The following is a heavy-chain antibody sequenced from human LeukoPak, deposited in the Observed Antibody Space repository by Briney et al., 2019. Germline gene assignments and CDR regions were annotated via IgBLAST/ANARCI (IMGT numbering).Heavy chain of an antibody. CDR3: ARGRGYSYGLYDY. J-gene: IGHJ4*02. D-gene: IGHD5-18*01. CDR1: GYTFTSYG. V-gene: IGHV1-69*05. CDR2: IIPIFGTA. Sequence: SVKVSCKASGYTFTSYGISWVRQAPGQGLEWMGGIIPIFGTANYAQKFQGRVTITTDESTSTAYMELSSLRSEDTAVYYCARGRGYSYGLYDYWGQGTLVTVSS.